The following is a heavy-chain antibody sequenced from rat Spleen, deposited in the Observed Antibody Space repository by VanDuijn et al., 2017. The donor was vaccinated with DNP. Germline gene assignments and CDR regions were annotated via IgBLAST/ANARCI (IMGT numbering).Heavy chain of an antibody. CDR1: GYSITTNY. CDR2: MSYSGSA. Sequence: EVQLQESGPGLVKPSQSLSLTCSVTGYSITTNYWGWIRKFPGNKMEWIGHMSYSGSATYNPSLKSRISITRDTSKNQFFLQLSSVTPEDTATDYCARWTYCFDYWGQGVIVTVSS. CDR3: ARWTYCFDY. V-gene: IGHV3-1*01. J-gene: IGHJ2*01.